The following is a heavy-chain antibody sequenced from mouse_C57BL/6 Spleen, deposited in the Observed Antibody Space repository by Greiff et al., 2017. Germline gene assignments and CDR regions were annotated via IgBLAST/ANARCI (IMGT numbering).Heavy chain of an antibody. CDR2: IYPGSGNT. J-gene: IGHJ3*01. Sequence: QVQLQQSGAELVRPGASVKLSCKASGYTITDYYINWVKQRPGQGLEWIARIYPGSGNTYYNEKFKGKATLTAEKSSSTAYMQLSSLTSEDSAVYFCAREGFAYWGQGTLVTVSA. CDR1: GYTITDYY. CDR3: AREGFAY. V-gene: IGHV1-76*01.